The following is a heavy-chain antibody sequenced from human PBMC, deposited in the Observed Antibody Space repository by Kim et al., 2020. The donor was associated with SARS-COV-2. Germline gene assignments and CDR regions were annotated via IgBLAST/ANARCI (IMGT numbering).Heavy chain of an antibody. CDR3: ASHPPDTAMVTYFDY. V-gene: IGHV5-10-1*01. CDR2: IDPSDSYT. J-gene: IGHJ4*02. Sequence: GESLKISCKGSGYSFTSYWISWVRQMPGKGLEWMGRIDPSDSYTNYSPSFQGHVIISADKSISTAYLQWSSLKASDTAMYYCASHPPDTAMVTYFDYWGQGTLVTVSS. D-gene: IGHD5-18*01. CDR1: GYSFTSYW.